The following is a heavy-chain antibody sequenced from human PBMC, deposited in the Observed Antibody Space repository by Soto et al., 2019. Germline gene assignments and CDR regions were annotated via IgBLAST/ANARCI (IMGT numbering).Heavy chain of an antibody. CDR2: ISAYNGHT. Sequence: QVQLVQSGAEVKKPGASVKVSCKASGYTFTRYAINWVRQAPGQGLEWMGWISAYNGHTNYAQKLQGRVTMTTDTSTTTAYMELRSLRSDDTAVYYCARDQDGDYEDYWGQGTLVTVSS. V-gene: IGHV1-18*01. J-gene: IGHJ4*02. CDR3: ARDQDGDYEDY. CDR1: GYTFTRYA. D-gene: IGHD4-17*01.